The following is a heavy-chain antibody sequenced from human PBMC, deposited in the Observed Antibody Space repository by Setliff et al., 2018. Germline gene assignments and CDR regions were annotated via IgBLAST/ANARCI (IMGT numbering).Heavy chain of an antibody. CDR2: NNHSGSA. CDR3: ARGRNVAARLLDS. CDR1: GGTFSYYY. D-gene: IGHD6-6*01. Sequence: PSETLSLTCAAHGGTFSYYYWTWIRQPPGKGLEWIGENNHSGSAKYRPSLGSRVTISVDTSNNQVSLTLTSVTAADTAVYYCARGRNVAARLLDSWGQGARVTVSS. V-gene: IGHV4-34*01. J-gene: IGHJ4*02.